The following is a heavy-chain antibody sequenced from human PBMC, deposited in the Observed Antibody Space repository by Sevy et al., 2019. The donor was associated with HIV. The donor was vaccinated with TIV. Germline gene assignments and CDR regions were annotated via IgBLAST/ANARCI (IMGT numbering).Heavy chain of an antibody. Sequence: GGSLRLSCAASGFTFSSYAMSWVRQAPGKGLEWVSAISGSGGSTYYADSVKGRFTISRDNSKNTLYLQMNSLRAEDTAVYYCAKDLQLDQYYYYYYGMDVWGQGTTVTVSS. CDR2: ISGSGGST. CDR1: GFTFSSYA. J-gene: IGHJ6*02. D-gene: IGHD1-1*01. V-gene: IGHV3-23*01. CDR3: AKDLQLDQYYYYYYGMDV.